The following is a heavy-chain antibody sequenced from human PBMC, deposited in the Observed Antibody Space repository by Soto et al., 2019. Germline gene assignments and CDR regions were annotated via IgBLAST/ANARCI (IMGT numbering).Heavy chain of an antibody. CDR1: GFTFSSYA. CDR2: ISGSGGST. Sequence: EVQLLESGGGLVQPGGSLRLSCAASGFTFSSYAMSWVRQAPGKGLEWVSAISGSGGSTYYADSVKGRFTISRDNSESTLYLQMNSVRAEDTAVYYCAKDGCSGGSCRTDYWGQGTLVTVSS. V-gene: IGHV3-23*01. D-gene: IGHD2-15*01. CDR3: AKDGCSGGSCRTDY. J-gene: IGHJ4*02.